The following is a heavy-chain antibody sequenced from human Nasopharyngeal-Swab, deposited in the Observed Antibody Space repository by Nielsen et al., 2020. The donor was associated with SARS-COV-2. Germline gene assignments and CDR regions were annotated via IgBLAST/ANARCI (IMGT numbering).Heavy chain of an antibody. Sequence: GESLKISCAASGFTFSDCAIHWVRQASGRGLEWVGLVDQKNNAFATAYAASVMGRFTISRDDSTSMAYLQMNSLKTEDTAVYYCTRDRGSYNWFDPWGQGALVTVSS. V-gene: IGHV3-73*01. CDR3: TRDRGSYNWFDP. D-gene: IGHD3-10*01. CDR1: GFTFSDCA. J-gene: IGHJ5*02. CDR2: VDQKNNAFAT.